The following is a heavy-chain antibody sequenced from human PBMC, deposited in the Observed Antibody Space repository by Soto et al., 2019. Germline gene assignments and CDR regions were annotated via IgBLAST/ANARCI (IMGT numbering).Heavy chain of an antibody. Sequence: GGSLRLSCAASGFTFSSYWMSWVRQAPGKGLEWVANIKQDGSGKYYVDSVKGRFTISRDNAKNSLYLQMNSLRAEDTAVYYCAKETGEDAFDIWGQGTMVTVSS. V-gene: IGHV3-7*01. J-gene: IGHJ3*02. CDR2: IKQDGSGK. CDR3: AKETGEDAFDI. D-gene: IGHD3-9*01. CDR1: GFTFSSYW.